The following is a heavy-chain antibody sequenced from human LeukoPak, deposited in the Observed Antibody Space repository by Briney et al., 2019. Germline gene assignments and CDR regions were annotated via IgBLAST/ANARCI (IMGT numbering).Heavy chain of an antibody. V-gene: IGHV3-30*02. J-gene: IGHJ6*02. CDR3: AKDSSTSNYYYGLDI. Sequence: GGSLRLSCAASGFPFSSYGMHWVRQAPGKGLEWVSYISYNGANKYYADSVKGRFTISRDNSKNTLFLQMNSLRGDDTGMYFCAKDSSTSNYYYGLDIWGQGTTVTVSS. CDR1: GFPFSSYG. CDR2: ISYNGANK. D-gene: IGHD6-13*01.